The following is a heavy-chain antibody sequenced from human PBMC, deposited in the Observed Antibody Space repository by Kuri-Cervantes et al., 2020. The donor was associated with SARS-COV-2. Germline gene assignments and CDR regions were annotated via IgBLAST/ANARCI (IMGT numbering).Heavy chain of an antibody. D-gene: IGHD3-3*01. CDR1: GFTFSSYA. J-gene: IGHJ4*02. CDR2: INGSGGST. Sequence: GGSLRLSCAASGFTFSSYAMSWVRQAPGKGLEWVSAINGSGGSTYYADSVKGRFTISRDNSKNTLYLQMNSLRAEDTAVYYCAKVNRMYTIFGVVTALDYWGQGTLVTVSS. CDR3: AKVNRMYTIFGVVTALDY. V-gene: IGHV3-23*01.